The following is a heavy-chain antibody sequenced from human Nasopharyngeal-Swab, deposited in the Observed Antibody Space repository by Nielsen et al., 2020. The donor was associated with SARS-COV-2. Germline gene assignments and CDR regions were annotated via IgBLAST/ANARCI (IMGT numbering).Heavy chain of an antibody. CDR2: ISYDGSNK. J-gene: IGHJ3*02. D-gene: IGHD3-22*01. CDR3: AKDSRPKYYYDSSGFPAFDI. V-gene: IGHV3-30*18. Sequence: GESLKISCAASGFTFSSYGMHWVRQAPGKGLEWVAVISYDGSNKYYADSVKGRFTISRDNSKNTLYLQMNGLRAEDTAVYYCAKDSRPKYYYDSSGFPAFDIWGQGTMVTVSS. CDR1: GFTFSSYG.